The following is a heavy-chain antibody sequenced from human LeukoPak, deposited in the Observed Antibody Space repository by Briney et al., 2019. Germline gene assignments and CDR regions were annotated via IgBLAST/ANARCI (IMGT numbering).Heavy chain of an antibody. Sequence: GGSLRLSCAASGFTFSSYAMSWVRQAPGKGLEWVSAISGSGGSTYYADSVKGRFTISRDNSKNTLYLQMNSLRAEDTAVYYCAKTPKAYDSSGYDAFDIWGQGTMVTVSS. J-gene: IGHJ3*02. V-gene: IGHV3-23*01. CDR2: ISGSGGST. CDR3: AKTPKAYDSSGYDAFDI. CDR1: GFTFSSYA. D-gene: IGHD3-22*01.